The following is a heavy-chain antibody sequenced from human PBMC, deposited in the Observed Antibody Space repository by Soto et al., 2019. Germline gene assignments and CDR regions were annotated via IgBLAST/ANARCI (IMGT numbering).Heavy chain of an antibody. D-gene: IGHD6-19*01. J-gene: IGHJ4*02. Sequence: LSLTCTVSGGSISSYYWSWIRQPPGKGLEWIGYIYYSGSTNYNPSLKSRVTISVDTSKNQFSLKLSSVTAADTAVYYCARMIAVAGSGSYYFDYWGQGTLVTVSS. CDR2: IYYSGST. CDR3: ARMIAVAGSGSYYFDY. CDR1: GGSISSYY. V-gene: IGHV4-59*01.